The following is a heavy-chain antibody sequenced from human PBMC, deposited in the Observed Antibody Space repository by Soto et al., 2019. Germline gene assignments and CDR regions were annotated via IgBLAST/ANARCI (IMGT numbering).Heavy chain of an antibody. V-gene: IGHV4-39*07. CDR1: GGSISSSSYY. CDR2: IYYSGST. D-gene: IGHD2-2*01. J-gene: IGHJ4*02. Sequence: SETLSLTCTVSGGSISSSSYYWGWIRQPPGKGLEWIGSIYYSGSTYYNPSLKSRVTISVDTSKNQFSLKLSSVTAADTAVYYCARSFPYATNQVWYFDYWGQGTLVTVSS. CDR3: ARSFPYATNQVWYFDY.